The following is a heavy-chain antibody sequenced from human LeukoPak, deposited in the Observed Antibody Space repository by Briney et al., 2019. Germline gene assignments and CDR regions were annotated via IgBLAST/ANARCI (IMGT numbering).Heavy chain of an antibody. Sequence: PGGSLRLSCAASGFTFSSYAMHWVRQAPGKGLEWVAVITYDGSNKYYADSVKGRFTISRDNSKNTLYLQMNSLRAEDTAVYYCARDREYSYGYFDYWGQGTLVTVSS. J-gene: IGHJ4*02. CDR2: ITYDGSNK. V-gene: IGHV3-30*04. CDR3: ARDREYSYGYFDY. CDR1: GFTFSSYA. D-gene: IGHD5-18*01.